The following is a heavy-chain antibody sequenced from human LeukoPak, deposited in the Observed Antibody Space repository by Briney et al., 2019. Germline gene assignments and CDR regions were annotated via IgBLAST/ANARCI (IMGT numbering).Heavy chain of an antibody. V-gene: IGHV4-38-2*01. CDR2: IYQSGNT. CDR3: ARQMDLYGTFDY. Sequence: PSETLSLTCVVSSYSISSRYYWGWIRQPPGKGLGWIGSIYQSGNTYYNPSLKSRVAISVDTSKNQFSLKLTSVTAADTAVYYCARQMDLYGTFDYWGQGTLVTVSS. CDR1: SYSISSRYY. J-gene: IGHJ4*02. D-gene: IGHD2/OR15-2a*01.